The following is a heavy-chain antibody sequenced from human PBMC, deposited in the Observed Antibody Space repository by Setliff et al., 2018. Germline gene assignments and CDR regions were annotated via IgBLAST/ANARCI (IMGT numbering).Heavy chain of an antibody. CDR2: INAGNGNT. CDR1: GYTFTNYA. D-gene: IGHD3-3*01. J-gene: IGHJ5*02. Sequence: ASVKVSCKASGYTFTNYAIHWVRQAPGQRLEWMGWINAGNGNTKYSQKFQGRVTITRDTSASTAYMELSSLRSEDTAVYYCVRDTYIGDFWSGYYIQGRFDPWGQGTLVTVSS. V-gene: IGHV1-3*01. CDR3: VRDTYIGDFWSGYYIQGRFDP.